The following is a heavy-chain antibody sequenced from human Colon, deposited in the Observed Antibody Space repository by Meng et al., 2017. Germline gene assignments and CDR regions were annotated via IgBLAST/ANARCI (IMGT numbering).Heavy chain of an antibody. CDR3: ARERLSSGWYGGRWFDP. CDR2: INHSGST. D-gene: IGHD6-19*01. J-gene: IGHJ5*02. Sequence: VRLRPGAAGLFQPSGTLSSTWAVIGGSFSGYYWSWIRQPPGKGLEWIGEINHSGSTNYNPSLKSRVTISVDTSKNQFSLKLSSVTAADTAVYYCARERLSSGWYGGRWFDPWGQGTLVTVSS. V-gene: IGHV4-34*01. CDR1: GGSFSGYY.